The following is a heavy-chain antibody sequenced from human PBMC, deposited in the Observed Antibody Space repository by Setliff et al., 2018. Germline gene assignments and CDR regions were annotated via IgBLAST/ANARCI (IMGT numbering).Heavy chain of an antibody. V-gene: IGHV4-4*07. J-gene: IGHJ4*02. D-gene: IGHD5-12*01. Sequence: SETLSLTCTVSGGSISYNYWSWIRQPAGKGLQWIGRINTSGSTKYNPSLKSRVTMSVDTSKNQFSLKLSAVTAADTAVYYCARSGTFRYFDFWGQGAPVTVSS. CDR2: INTSGST. CDR1: GGSISYNY. CDR3: ARSGTFRYFDF.